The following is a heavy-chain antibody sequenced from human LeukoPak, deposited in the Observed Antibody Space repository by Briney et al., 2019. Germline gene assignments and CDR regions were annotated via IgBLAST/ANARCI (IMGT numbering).Heavy chain of an antibody. J-gene: IGHJ4*02. Sequence: PGGSLRLSCAASTFTFSSYGMNWVRQAPGKGLEWVSYISSSGSTIYYADSVKGRFTISRDNTKRSLYLQMDSLRAEDTAVYYCARDSAGDYDLNFDYWGQGTLVTVSS. D-gene: IGHD4-17*01. CDR2: ISSSGSTI. CDR1: TFTFSSYG. V-gene: IGHV3-48*01. CDR3: ARDSAGDYDLNFDY.